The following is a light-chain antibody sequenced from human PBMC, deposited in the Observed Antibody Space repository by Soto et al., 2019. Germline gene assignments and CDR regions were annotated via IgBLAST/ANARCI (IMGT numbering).Light chain of an antibody. CDR1: SSNIGSNT. J-gene: IGLJ2*01. V-gene: IGLV1-44*01. CDR2: SDN. Sequence: QSVLTQPPSASGTPGQRVTISCSGSSSNIGSNTVNWYQQLPGAAPKLLVHSDNQRPSGVPDRFSGSRSGTSASLAISGLQSEDEADYYCATWDDSLNVYVLFGGGTQLTVL. CDR3: ATWDDSLNVYVL.